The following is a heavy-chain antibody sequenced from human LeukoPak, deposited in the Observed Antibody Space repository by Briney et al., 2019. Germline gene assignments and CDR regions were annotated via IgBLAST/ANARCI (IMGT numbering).Heavy chain of an antibody. D-gene: IGHD3-10*01. CDR1: GFTFSSYW. Sequence: QSGGSLRLSCAASGFTFSSYWMSWVRQAPGKGLEWVANIKQDGSEKYYVDSVKGRFTISRDNAKNSLYLQMNSLRAEDTAVYYCARDRNPFYGSGGEDAFDIWGQGTMVTVSS. CDR2: IKQDGSEK. V-gene: IGHV3-7*01. CDR3: ARDRNPFYGSGGEDAFDI. J-gene: IGHJ3*02.